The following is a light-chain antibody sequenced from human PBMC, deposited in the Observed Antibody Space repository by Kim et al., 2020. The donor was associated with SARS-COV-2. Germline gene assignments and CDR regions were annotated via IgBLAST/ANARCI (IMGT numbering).Light chain of an antibody. Sequence: DIQLTQSPSILSASVGDRVTIACRASQDIRRYLAWYQQTPGKAPKLLIYAASTLHSGVPSRFSGSGSGTEFTLTINSLQPEDFATYSCQQLDDYPRTFGGGTKVDIK. J-gene: IGKJ4*01. CDR2: AAS. CDR3: QQLDDYPRT. V-gene: IGKV1-9*01. CDR1: QDIRRY.